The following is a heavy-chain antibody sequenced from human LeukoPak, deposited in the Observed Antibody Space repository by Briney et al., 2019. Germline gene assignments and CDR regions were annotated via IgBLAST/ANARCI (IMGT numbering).Heavy chain of an antibody. CDR1: GFTFSSCW. CDR2: IKQDGSEK. J-gene: IGHJ4*02. Sequence: GGSLRLSCAASGFTFSSCWMSWVRQAPGKGLEWVANIKQDGSEKYYVDSVKGRFTISRDNAKNSLYLQMNSLRAEDTAVYYCARDTLPNRYCSGGSCYSDYWGQGTLVTVSS. CDR3: ARDTLPNRYCSGGSCYSDY. V-gene: IGHV3-7*01. D-gene: IGHD2-15*01.